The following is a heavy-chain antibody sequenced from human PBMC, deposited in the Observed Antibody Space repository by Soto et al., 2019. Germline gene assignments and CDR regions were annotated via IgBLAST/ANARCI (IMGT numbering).Heavy chain of an antibody. CDR2: INDNGEVI. Sequence: GGSLRLSCAASGFTVNNSNMTWVRQAPGEGLERVSGINDNGEVIYYADSVKGRFTISRDSAKNTMYLQMNSLTVDDTAIYYCAKGGLRRRLDPWGRGTQVTVSS. J-gene: IGHJ5*02. CDR3: AKGGLRRRLDP. CDR1: GFTVNNSN. V-gene: IGHV3-23*01.